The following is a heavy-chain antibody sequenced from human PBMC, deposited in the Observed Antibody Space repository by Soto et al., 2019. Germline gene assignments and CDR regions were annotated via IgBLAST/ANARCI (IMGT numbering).Heavy chain of an antibody. D-gene: IGHD6-19*01. CDR2: ISSSSSTI. CDR1: GFTFSSYS. CDR3: ARDYTGYSSGWYGGWFDP. Sequence: EVQLVESGGGLVQPGGSLRLSCAASGFTFSSYSMNWVRQAPGKGLEWVSYISSSSSTIYYADSVKGRFTISRDNAKNSLYLQMNGLRAEDTAVYYCARDYTGYSSGWYGGWFDPWGQGTLVTVSS. J-gene: IGHJ5*02. V-gene: IGHV3-48*01.